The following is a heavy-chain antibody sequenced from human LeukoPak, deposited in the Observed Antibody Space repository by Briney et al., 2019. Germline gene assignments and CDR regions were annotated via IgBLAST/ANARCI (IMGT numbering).Heavy chain of an antibody. CDR3: ARTTVSYYDFWSGSGSDAFDI. CDR1: GFTFSSYR. CDR2: ITSSSSTM. V-gene: IGHV3-48*01. Sequence: GGSLRLSCAASGFTFSSYRMNWVRQAPGKGLEWVSYITSSSSTMYYADSVKGRFTISRDISKNTLYLQMDSLRAEDTAVYYCARTTVSYYDFWSGSGSDAFDIWGQGTLVTVSS. J-gene: IGHJ4*02. D-gene: IGHD3-3*01.